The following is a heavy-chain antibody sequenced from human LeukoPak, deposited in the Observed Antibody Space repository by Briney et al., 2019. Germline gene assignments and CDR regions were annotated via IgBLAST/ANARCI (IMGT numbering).Heavy chain of an antibody. CDR2: IYYGGRS. CDR1: GGSISSSDYY. Sequence: SSETLSLTCTVSGGSISSSDYYWGWIRQPPGKGLEWIGSIYYGGRSYYSPSLKSRVTISVDTSKNYFSLKLSSVTAADTAVYYCVSHSLDIVVVPAARRYMDVWGKGTTVTVSS. D-gene: IGHD2-2*01. J-gene: IGHJ6*03. V-gene: IGHV4-39*02. CDR3: VSHSLDIVVVPAARRYMDV.